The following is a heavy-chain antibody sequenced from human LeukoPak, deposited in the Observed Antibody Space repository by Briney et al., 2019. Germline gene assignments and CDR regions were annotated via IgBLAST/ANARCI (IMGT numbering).Heavy chain of an antibody. CDR2: VSGSGGST. V-gene: IGHV3-23*01. J-gene: IGHJ3*02. CDR3: ANDQRDSTVPYAALYI. Sequence: GGSLRHSCATSGFTISNYALSWVRQAPGKGLQWVSAVSGSGGSTDYADSVKGRFTISRDNSKNTLFLQMNSLRAEDTALYYCANDQRDSTVPYAALYIWGQGAKVTVSS. D-gene: IGHD2-8*01. CDR1: GFTISNYA.